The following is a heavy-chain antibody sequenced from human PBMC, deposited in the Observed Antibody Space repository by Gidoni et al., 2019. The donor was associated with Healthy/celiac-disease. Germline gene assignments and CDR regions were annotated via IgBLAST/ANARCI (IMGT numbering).Heavy chain of an antibody. D-gene: IGHD3-16*02. Sequence: EVQLVESGGGLVKPGGALRRACAASGITFSSNSMNWVRQAPGKGLECVSSISSSSSYIYYADSVKGRFTISRDNAKNSLYLQMNSLRAEDTAVYYCARDRYYDYVWGSYRLDYWGQGTLVTVSS. J-gene: IGHJ4*02. V-gene: IGHV3-21*01. CDR2: ISSSSSYI. CDR1: GITFSSNS. CDR3: ARDRYYDYVWGSYRLDY.